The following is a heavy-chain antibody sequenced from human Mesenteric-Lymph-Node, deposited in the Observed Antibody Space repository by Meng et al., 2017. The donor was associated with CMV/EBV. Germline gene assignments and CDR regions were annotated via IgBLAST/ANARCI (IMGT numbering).Heavy chain of an antibody. J-gene: IGHJ4*01. Sequence: GESLKISCAGSGLSFSSYSMNWVRQAPGKGLEWVSYISSSSESKYYADSVKGRFTISRDNAKKSLYLQMNSLRAEDTAVYYCVTGWSFDYWGQGALVTVSS. CDR2: ISSSSESK. CDR3: VTGWSFDY. V-gene: IGHV3-48*04. D-gene: IGHD1-14*01. CDR1: GLSFSSYS.